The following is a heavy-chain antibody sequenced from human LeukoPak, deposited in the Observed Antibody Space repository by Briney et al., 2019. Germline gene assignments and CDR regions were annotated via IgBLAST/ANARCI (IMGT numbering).Heavy chain of an antibody. D-gene: IGHD3-22*01. CDR2: IYYSGST. J-gene: IGHJ6*03. CDR3: ARIRDGGYEYYYYYMDV. V-gene: IGHV4-59*08. Sequence: SETLSVTCTVSGGSISRYYWSWIRQPPGKGLECIGYIYYSGSTNYNPSLKSRVTISVDTSKNQFSLMLSPVTAADTALYYCARIRDGGYEYYYYYMDVWGKGTTVTVSS. CDR1: GGSISRYY.